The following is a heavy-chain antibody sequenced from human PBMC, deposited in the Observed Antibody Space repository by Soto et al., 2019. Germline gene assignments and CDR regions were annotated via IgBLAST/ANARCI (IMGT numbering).Heavy chain of an antibody. D-gene: IGHD2-8*02. CDR2: IYYSGIT. CDR3: ARGGGVYYFDY. V-gene: IGHV4-59*01. Sequence: QVQLQESGPGLVKPSETLSLTCTVSGGSISSYYWSWIRQPPGKGLEWIGYIYYSGITDYNPSLKSRVTISVDTSKSQFSRKLSSVTAADTAVAYCARGGGVYYFDYWGQGTLVTVSS. CDR1: GGSISSYY. J-gene: IGHJ4*02.